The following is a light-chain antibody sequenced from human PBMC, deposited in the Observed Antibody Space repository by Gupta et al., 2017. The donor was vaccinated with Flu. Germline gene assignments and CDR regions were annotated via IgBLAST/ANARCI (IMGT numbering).Light chain of an antibody. CDR2: EVS. CDR1: SSDVGGYNY. Sequence: QSALTQPASVSGSPGQSITISCTGTSSDVGGYNYVSWYQQHPGKAPKLMIYEVSKRPSGVASRFSGSKAGNTASLTISGLQAEDAADYYCSSYTSSSTVVFGGGTKLTVL. V-gene: IGLV2-14*01. CDR3: SSYTSSSTVV. J-gene: IGLJ2*01.